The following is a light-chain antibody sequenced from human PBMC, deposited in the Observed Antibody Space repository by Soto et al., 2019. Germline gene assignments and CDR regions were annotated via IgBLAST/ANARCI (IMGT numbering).Light chain of an antibody. CDR3: QQYNNWPPYT. J-gene: IGKJ2*01. CDR2: GAS. Sequence: MTQSPATLSVSPGERATLSCRASQSVSSNLAWYQQKPGQAPRLLIYGASTRATGIPARFSGSGSGTEFTLTISSLQSEDFAVYYCQQYNNWPPYTFGQGTKLEIK. V-gene: IGKV3-15*01. CDR1: QSVSSN.